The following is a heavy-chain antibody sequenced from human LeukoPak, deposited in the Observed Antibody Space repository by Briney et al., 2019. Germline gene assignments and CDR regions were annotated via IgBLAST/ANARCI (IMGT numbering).Heavy chain of an antibody. V-gene: IGHV4-59*11. CDR1: GGSITDHY. CDR2: IHSTGNT. D-gene: IGHD2-2*01. J-gene: IGHJ4*02. Sequence: PSETLSLTCTVSGGSITDHYWSWIRQPPGKGPELTGHIHSTGNTFYKPSLKSRITISLDTSRNQFSLRLSSVTAADTAVYYCARFSSGCSTASCYLDYWGQGTLVTVSS. CDR3: ARFSSGCSTASCYLDY.